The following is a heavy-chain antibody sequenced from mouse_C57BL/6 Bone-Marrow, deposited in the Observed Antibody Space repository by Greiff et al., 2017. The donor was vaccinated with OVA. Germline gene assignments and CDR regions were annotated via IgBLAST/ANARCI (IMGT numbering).Heavy chain of an antibody. Sequence: VQLKQSGPVLVKPGASVKMSCKASGYTFTDYYMNWVKQSHGKSLEWIGVINPYNGGTSYNQKFKGKATLTVDKSSSTAYMELNSLTSEDSAVYYCARYDYPAWFAYWGQGTLVTVSA. J-gene: IGHJ3*01. CDR3: ARYDYPAWFAY. D-gene: IGHD2-4*01. V-gene: IGHV1-19*01. CDR1: GYTFTDYY. CDR2: INPYNGGT.